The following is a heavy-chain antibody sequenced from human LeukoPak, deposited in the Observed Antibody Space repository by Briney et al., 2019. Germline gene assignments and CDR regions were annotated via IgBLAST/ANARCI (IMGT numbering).Heavy chain of an antibody. D-gene: IGHD4-17*01. Sequence: ASVKVSCKASGYTFTSYGISWVRQAPGQGLEWTGWISAYNGNTNYAQKLQGRVTMTTDTSTSTAYMELRSLRSDDTAVYYCARDHFPFYGDYVPPFDYWGQGTLVTVSS. CDR3: ARDHFPFYGDYVPPFDY. V-gene: IGHV1-18*01. CDR1: GYTFTSYG. J-gene: IGHJ4*02. CDR2: ISAYNGNT.